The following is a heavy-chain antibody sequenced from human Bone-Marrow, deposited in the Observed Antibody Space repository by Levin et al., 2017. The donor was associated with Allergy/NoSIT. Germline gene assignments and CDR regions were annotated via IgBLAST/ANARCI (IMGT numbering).Heavy chain of an antibody. CDR3: ANSYCANGVCYHFFDS. D-gene: IGHD2-8*01. V-gene: IGHV3-21*01. Sequence: GGSLRLSCAASGFIFSTYSMNWVRQAPGKGLEWVSSISSSSTYIYYADSVKGRFTISRDNAKNSLYLQMNSLRVEDTAVYYCANSYCANGVCYHFFDSWGQGTLVTVSS. CDR1: GFIFSTYS. CDR2: ISSSSTYI. J-gene: IGHJ4*02.